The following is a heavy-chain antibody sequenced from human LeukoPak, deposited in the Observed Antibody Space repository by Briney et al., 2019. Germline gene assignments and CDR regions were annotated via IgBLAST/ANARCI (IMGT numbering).Heavy chain of an antibody. CDR3: ARQGYHDYVWGSYEIDI. J-gene: IGHJ3*02. Sequence: SETLSLTCAVYGGSFSGYYWSWIRQPPGKGLEWIGEINHSGSTNYNPSLKSRVTISVDTSKNQFSLKLSSVTAADTAVYYCARQGYHDYVWGSYEIDIWGQGTMVTVSS. V-gene: IGHV4-34*01. CDR2: INHSGST. CDR1: GGSFSGYY. D-gene: IGHD3-16*01.